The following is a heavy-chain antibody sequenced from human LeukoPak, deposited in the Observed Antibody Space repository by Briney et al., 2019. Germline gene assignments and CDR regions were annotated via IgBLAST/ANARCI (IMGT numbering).Heavy chain of an antibody. V-gene: IGHV3-64D*09. CDR3: VKTHFDHYYGLDV. CDR1: GFXFSSYA. J-gene: IGHJ6*02. CDR2: ISSNGGST. Sequence: GGSLRLSCSASGFXFSSYAIHWVRQAPGKGLEYVSAISSNGGSTYYADSVKCRFTISRDNSKNTLYLQMSSLRVDDTAVYYCVKTHFDHYYGLDVWGQGTTVIVSS.